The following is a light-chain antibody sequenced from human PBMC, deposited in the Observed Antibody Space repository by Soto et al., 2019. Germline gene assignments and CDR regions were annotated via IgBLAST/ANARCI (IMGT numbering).Light chain of an antibody. CDR3: QQYNSYSQT. Sequence: DIQMTQSPTTLSASVGDRVTITCRASQSISSWLAWYQQKPGKAPKLLIYDASSLESGVPSRFSGSGSGTNFTLTISSLQPGDFASYYCQQYNSYSQTFGQGTKVDIK. CDR2: DAS. J-gene: IGKJ1*01. CDR1: QSISSW. V-gene: IGKV1-5*01.